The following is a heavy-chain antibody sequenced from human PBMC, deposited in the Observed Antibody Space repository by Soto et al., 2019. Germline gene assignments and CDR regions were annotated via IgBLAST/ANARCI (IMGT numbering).Heavy chain of an antibody. J-gene: IGHJ4*02. D-gene: IGHD3-22*01. V-gene: IGHV1-69*01. Sequence: QVQLVQSGAEVKKPGSSVKVSCKASGGTFSSYAISWVRQAPGQGLEWMGGIIPIFGTANYAQKFQGRVTITADESTSTAYMELSSLRPEDTAVYYCASAPGLDYYDSSGYFGYWGQGTLVTVSS. CDR3: ASAPGLDYYDSSGYFGY. CDR1: GGTFSSYA. CDR2: IIPIFGTA.